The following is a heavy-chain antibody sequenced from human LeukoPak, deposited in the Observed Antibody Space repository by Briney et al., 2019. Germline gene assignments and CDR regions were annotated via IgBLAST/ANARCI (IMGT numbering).Heavy chain of an antibody. J-gene: IGHJ5*02. V-gene: IGHV4-59*01. CDR3: ARGFRMTYYYDSSSRTRDNWFDP. Sequence: SETLSLTCTVSGGSISSYYWSWIRQPPGKGLEWIGYIYYSGSTNYNPSLKSRVTISVDTSKNQFSLKLSSVTAADTAVYYCARGFRMTYYYDSSSRTRDNWFDPWGRGTLVTVSS. D-gene: IGHD3-22*01. CDR1: GGSISSYY. CDR2: IYYSGST.